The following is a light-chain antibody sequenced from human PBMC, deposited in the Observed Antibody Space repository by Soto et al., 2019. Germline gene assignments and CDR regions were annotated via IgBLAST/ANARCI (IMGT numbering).Light chain of an antibody. V-gene: IGKV3-11*01. CDR1: QSISKY. Sequence: EIVLTQSPATVSLSPGEGVTLSCRASQSISKYLAWYQQKPGQAPRLLIYDASNRATGIPARFSGSGSGTDFTLPISSLEAEDFAIYYCQHRSNWRGTFGGGTRVDI. CDR2: DAS. CDR3: QHRSNWRGT. J-gene: IGKJ4*01.